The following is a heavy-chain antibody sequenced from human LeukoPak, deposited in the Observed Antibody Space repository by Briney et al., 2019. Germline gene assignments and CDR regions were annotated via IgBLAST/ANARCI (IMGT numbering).Heavy chain of an antibody. CDR1: GFTFSSYG. CDR3: AKGAGTGYYYYYYMDV. Sequence: PGRSLRLSCAASGFTFSSYGMHWVRQAPGKGLEWVAVISYDGSNKYCADSVKGRFTISRDNSKNTLYLQMNSLRAEDTAVYYCAKGAGTGYYYYYYMDVWGKGTTVTVSS. J-gene: IGHJ6*03. CDR2: ISYDGSNK. V-gene: IGHV3-30*18. D-gene: IGHD6-19*01.